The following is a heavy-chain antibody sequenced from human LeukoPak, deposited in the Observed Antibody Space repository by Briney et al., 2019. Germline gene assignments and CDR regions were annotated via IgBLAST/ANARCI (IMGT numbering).Heavy chain of an antibody. V-gene: IGHV1-18*01. Sequence: ASVKVSCKASGYTFTSYGISWVRQAPGQGLECMGWISAYNGNTNYAQRFQGGVTMTTDTSTSTAYMELRSLRSDDTAVYYCARVRDYGGIGEDYWGQGTLVTVSS. CDR3: ARVRDYGGIGEDY. D-gene: IGHD3-16*01. CDR1: GYTFTSYG. CDR2: ISAYNGNT. J-gene: IGHJ4*02.